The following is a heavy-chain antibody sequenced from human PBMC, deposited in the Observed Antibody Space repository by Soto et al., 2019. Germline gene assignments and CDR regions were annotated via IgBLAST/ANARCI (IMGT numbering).Heavy chain of an antibody. CDR2: IYSGCST. CDR1: GFTVSSNY. CDR3: ARIQAGFDSSGYFSAFDI. J-gene: IGHJ3*02. Sequence: LRLSCAASGFTVSSNYMSGVRQAPGKWLVWVAVIYSGCSTYYAEALNGRFTISRYNTKSTLYLQMNRLRAEDMAVYYCARIQAGFDSSGYFSAFDICGQGTTVTVSS. V-gene: IGHV3-53*01. D-gene: IGHD3-22*01.